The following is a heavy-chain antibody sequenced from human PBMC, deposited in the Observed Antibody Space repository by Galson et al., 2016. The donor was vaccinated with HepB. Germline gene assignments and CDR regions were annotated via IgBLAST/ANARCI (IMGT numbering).Heavy chain of an antibody. D-gene: IGHD3-10*01. CDR2: INTDGSTT. CDR3: AKVGWREYDGY. CDR1: GFTFSSNW. V-gene: IGHV3-74*01. Sequence: SLRLSCAASGFTFSSNWMHWVRQAPGKGLVWVSRINTDGSTTNYADSVKGRFTISRDNSKNTVYLQMSSLRVDDTAVYYCAKVGWREYDGYWGQGTLVTVSS. J-gene: IGHJ4*02.